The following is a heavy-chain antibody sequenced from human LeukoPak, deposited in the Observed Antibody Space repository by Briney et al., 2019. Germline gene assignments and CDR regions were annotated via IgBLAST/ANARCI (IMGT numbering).Heavy chain of an antibody. CDR2: INHSGST. V-gene: IGHV4-34*01. CDR3: ARAVTTRYYFDY. Sequence: KSSETLSLTCAVYGGSFSGYYWSWIRQPPGKGLEWIGEINHSGSTNYNPSLKSRVTISVDTSKNQFSLKLSSVTAADTAVYYCARAVTTRYYFDYWGQGTLVTVSS. D-gene: IGHD4-17*01. J-gene: IGHJ4*02. CDR1: GGSFSGYY.